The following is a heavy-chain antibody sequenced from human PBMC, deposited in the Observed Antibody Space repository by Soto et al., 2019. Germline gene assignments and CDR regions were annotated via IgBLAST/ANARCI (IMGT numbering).Heavy chain of an antibody. Sequence: QVQLQESGPGLVKPSQTLSLTCTVSGGSINTGGYYWGWIRHLPGEGLEWIGHIFYTGTAYYNPSLRRHVTVSIDTSANQFSLHMYSVTAADTAMYYCARRIDDTPGTFLNWFDPWGQRILVTVSS. CDR3: ARRIDDTPGTFLNWFDP. CDR2: IFYTGTA. CDR1: GGSINTGGYY. V-gene: IGHV4-31*01. J-gene: IGHJ5*02. D-gene: IGHD3-22*01.